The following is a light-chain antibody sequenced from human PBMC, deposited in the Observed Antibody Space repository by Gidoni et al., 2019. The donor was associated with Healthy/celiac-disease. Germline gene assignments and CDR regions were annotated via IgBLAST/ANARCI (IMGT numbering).Light chain of an antibody. CDR3: QQLNSYPRGLT. J-gene: IGKJ4*01. CDR1: QGISSY. Sequence: IQLTQSPSSLSASVGDRVTITCRASQGISSYLAWYQQKPGKAPKLLIYAASTLQSGVPSRFSGSGSGTDFTLTISSLQTEDFATYYCQQLNSYPRGLTFGGGTKVEIK. V-gene: IGKV1-9*01. CDR2: AAS.